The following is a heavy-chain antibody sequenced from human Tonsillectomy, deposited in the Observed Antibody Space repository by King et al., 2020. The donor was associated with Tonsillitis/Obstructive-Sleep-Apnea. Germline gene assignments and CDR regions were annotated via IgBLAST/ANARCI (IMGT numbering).Heavy chain of an antibody. V-gene: IGHV3-11*01. J-gene: IGHJ4*02. Sequence: VQLVESGGGLVKPGGSLRISCAASGFTFSDYYMSWVRQAPGEGLEWGSYISNSGSTIYYADSVKGRFTISRDNAKNSLYLQMNSLRAEDTAVYYCAGCRITLVRGIITLFYFDYWGQGTLVTVSS. CDR3: AGCRITLVRGIITLFYFDY. D-gene: IGHD3-10*01. CDR2: ISNSGSTI. CDR1: GFTFSDYY.